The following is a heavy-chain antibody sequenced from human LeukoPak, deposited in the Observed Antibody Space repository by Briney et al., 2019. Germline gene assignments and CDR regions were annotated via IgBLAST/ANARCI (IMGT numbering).Heavy chain of an antibody. CDR3: ARALSHIVVVPAAIRGAFDI. J-gene: IGHJ3*02. V-gene: IGHV4-31*03. D-gene: IGHD2-2*01. Sequence: SETLSLTCTVSGGSISSSSYYWSWIRQHPGKGLEWIGYIYYNGSTYYNPSLKSRVTISVDTSKNQFSLKLSSVTAADTAVYYCARALSHIVVVPAAIRGAFDIWGQGTMVTVSS. CDR1: GGSISSSSYY. CDR2: IYYNGST.